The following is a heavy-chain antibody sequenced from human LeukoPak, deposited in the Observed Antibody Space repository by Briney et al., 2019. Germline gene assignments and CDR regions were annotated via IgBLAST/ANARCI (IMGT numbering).Heavy chain of an antibody. D-gene: IGHD2-21*02. CDR3: AKDCGGDCYRNPYFDY. Sequence: GGSLRLSCAASGFTFSSYEMTWVRQAPGRGLEWVSSIRPSGDNTYYGDSVKGRFTISRDNSKNTLYLQMNSLRAEDTAVYYCAKDCGGDCYRNPYFDYWGRGTLVTVSS. V-gene: IGHV3-23*01. J-gene: IGHJ4*02. CDR1: GFTFSSYE. CDR2: IRPSGDNT.